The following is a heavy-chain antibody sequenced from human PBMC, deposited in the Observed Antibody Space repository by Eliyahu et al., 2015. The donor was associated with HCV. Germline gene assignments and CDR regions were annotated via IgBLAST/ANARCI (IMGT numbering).Heavy chain of an antibody. CDR2: IIPILGIA. CDR3: ARDPRYCSGGSCADLDY. CDR1: GGTFSSYA. V-gene: IGHV1-69*04. Sequence: EVKKPGSSVKVSCKASGGTFSSYAISWVRQAPGQGLEWMGRIIPILGIANYAQKFQGRVTITADKSTSTAYMELSSLRSEDTAVYYCARDPRYCSGGSCADLDYWGQGTLVTVSS. J-gene: IGHJ4*02. D-gene: IGHD2-15*01.